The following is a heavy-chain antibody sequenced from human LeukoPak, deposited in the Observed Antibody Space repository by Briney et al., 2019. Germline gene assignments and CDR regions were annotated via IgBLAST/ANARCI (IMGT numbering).Heavy chain of an antibody. CDR1: GFTVSSNY. D-gene: IGHD6-19*01. V-gene: IGHV3-66*01. CDR3: ARGHIAVAGNWGIFDY. Sequence: GGSLRLSCAASGFTVSSNYMSWVRQAPGKGLEWVSVIYSGGSTYYADSVKGRFTISRDNSKNTRYLQMNSLRAEDTAVYYCARGHIAVAGNWGIFDYWGQGTLVTVSS. CDR2: IYSGGST. J-gene: IGHJ4*02.